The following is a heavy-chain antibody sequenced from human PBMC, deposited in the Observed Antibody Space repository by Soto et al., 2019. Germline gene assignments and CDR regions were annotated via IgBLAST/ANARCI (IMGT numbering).Heavy chain of an antibody. CDR3: ARDPARLPMVRGAYMDV. J-gene: IGHJ6*03. CDR1: GYTFTSYG. CDR2: ISAYNGNT. V-gene: IGHV1-18*01. Sequence: GASVKVSCKASGYTFTSYGISWVRQAPGQGLEWMGWISAYNGNTNYAQKLQGRVTMTTDTSTSTAYMELRSLRSDDTAVYYCARDPARLPMVRGAYMDVWGKGTTVTVSS. D-gene: IGHD3-10*01.